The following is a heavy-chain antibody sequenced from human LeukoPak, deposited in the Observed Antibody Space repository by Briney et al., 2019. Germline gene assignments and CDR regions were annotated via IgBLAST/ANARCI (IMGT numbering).Heavy chain of an antibody. CDR1: GFTFSSYW. CDR2: INSDGSST. J-gene: IGHJ4*02. D-gene: IGHD5-18*01. V-gene: IGHV3-74*01. Sequence: GGSLRLSCAASGFTFSSYWMHWVRQAPGKGLVWVSRINSDGSSTSYADSVKGRFTISRDNAKNSLYLQMNSLRAEDTALYYCATGGTSTAPDYWGQGTLVTVSS. CDR3: ATGGTSTAPDY.